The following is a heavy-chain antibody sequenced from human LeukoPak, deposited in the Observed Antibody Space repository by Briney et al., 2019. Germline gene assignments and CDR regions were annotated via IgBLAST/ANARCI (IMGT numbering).Heavy chain of an antibody. J-gene: IGHJ3*02. D-gene: IGHD3-3*01. CDR2: IKIKTDGGTT. Sequence: GGSLRLSRAASGFTLSNAWMSWVRQAPGKGQEWGGRIKIKTDGGTTDYAAPVKGRFTISRDDSKNTLYLQMSSLKTEETAVYYCTTGKSYDFWSGYPVRDAFDIWGQGTMVTVSS. CDR1: GFTLSNAW. V-gene: IGHV3-15*01. CDR3: TTGKSYDFWSGYPVRDAFDI.